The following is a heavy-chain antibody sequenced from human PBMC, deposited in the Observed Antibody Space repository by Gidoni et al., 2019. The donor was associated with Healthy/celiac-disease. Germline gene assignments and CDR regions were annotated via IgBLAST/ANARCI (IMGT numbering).Heavy chain of an antibody. Sequence: EVQLVESGGGLVQPGRSLRLSCAASGFTFDSYAMHWVRQAPGKGLEWVSGISWNSGSIGYADSVKGRFTISRDNAKNSLYLQMNSLRAEDTALYYCAKDFSPYYYGSGSSFDYWGQGTLVTVSS. V-gene: IGHV3-9*01. J-gene: IGHJ4*02. CDR2: ISWNSGSI. D-gene: IGHD3-10*01. CDR1: GFTFDSYA. CDR3: AKDFSPYYYGSGSSFDY.